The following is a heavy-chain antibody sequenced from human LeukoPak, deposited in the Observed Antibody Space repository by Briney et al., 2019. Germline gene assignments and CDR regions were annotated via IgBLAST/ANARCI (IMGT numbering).Heavy chain of an antibody. CDR2: ISGSGGST. J-gene: IGHJ1*01. D-gene: IGHD2-21*02. CDR3: ARDPNCGGDCYSQGFQH. CDR1: GFTFSSYG. V-gene: IGHV3-23*01. Sequence: GGSLRLSCAASGFTFSSYGMSWVRQAPGKGLEWVSAISGSGGSTYYADSVKGRFTISRDNAKNSLYLQMNSLRAEDTAVYYCARDPNCGGDCYSQGFQHWGQGTLVTVSS.